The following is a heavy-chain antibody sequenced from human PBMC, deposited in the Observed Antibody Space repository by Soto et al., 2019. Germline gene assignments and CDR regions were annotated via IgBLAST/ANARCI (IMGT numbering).Heavy chain of an antibody. D-gene: IGHD3-22*01. CDR1: GVTFSRYG. V-gene: IGHV3-30*18. Sequence: QVQLVESGGGVVQPGGSLRLSCAASGVTFSRYGMHWVRQAPGKGLEWVAVISYDGSNKYYADSVKGRFTISRDNSKNTLYLQMNSLRAEDTAVYYCAKAPDDSSGLDSFDIRGQGTIVTVSS. J-gene: IGHJ3*02. CDR2: ISYDGSNK. CDR3: AKAPDDSSGLDSFDI.